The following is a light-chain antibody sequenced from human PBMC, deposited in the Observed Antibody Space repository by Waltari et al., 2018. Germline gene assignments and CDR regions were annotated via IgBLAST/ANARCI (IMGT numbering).Light chain of an antibody. Sequence: EILLTQSPATLSLSPGERATLSCRASQRISSDLAWYQQKPGQPPRLLIYDASNRATGIPARFSGSGSGTDFTLTIGSLEPDDLAVYYCQQRSDWPRTFGQGTKVEIK. CDR1: QRISSD. CDR3: QQRSDWPRT. CDR2: DAS. V-gene: IGKV3-11*01. J-gene: IGKJ1*01.